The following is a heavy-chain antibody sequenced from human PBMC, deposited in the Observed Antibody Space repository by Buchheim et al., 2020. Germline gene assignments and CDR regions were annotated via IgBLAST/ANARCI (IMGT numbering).Heavy chain of an antibody. Sequence: QVQLQESGPGLVKPSQTLSLTCTVSGGSISSGGYYWSWIRQHPGKGLEWIGYIYYSGSTYYNPSLKSRVTISVDTSKNQFALKLSSVTAADTAVYYCARAWPSYDFWSDYSPCYYYGMDVWGQGTT. CDR2: IYYSGST. J-gene: IGHJ6*02. CDR1: GGSISSGGYY. D-gene: IGHD3-3*01. CDR3: ARAWPSYDFWSDYSPCYYYGMDV. V-gene: IGHV4-31*03.